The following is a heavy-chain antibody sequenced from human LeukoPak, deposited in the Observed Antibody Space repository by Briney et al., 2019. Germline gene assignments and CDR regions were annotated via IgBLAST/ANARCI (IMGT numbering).Heavy chain of an antibody. CDR2: IRYDGSNK. CDR3: AKDLIFFQFIANDAFDI. Sequence: GGSLRLSCAASGFTFSSYGMHWVRQAPGKGLEWVAFIRYDGSNKYYADSVKGRFTISRDNSKNTLYLQMNSLRAEDTAVYYCAKDLIFFQFIANDAFDIWGQGTMVTVSS. J-gene: IGHJ3*02. CDR1: GFTFSSYG. D-gene: IGHD3/OR15-3a*01. V-gene: IGHV3-30*02.